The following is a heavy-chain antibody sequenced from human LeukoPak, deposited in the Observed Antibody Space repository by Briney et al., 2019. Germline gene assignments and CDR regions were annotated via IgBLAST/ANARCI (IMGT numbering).Heavy chain of an antibody. Sequence: GGSLRLSCAASGFTFSSYGMHWVRQAPGKGLEWVAVISYDGSNKYYADPVKGRFTISRDNSKNTLYLQMNSLRAEDTAVYYCAKGFWFGELLDWGQGTLVTVSS. J-gene: IGHJ4*02. CDR3: AKGFWFGELLD. CDR2: ISYDGSNK. D-gene: IGHD3-10*01. V-gene: IGHV3-30*18. CDR1: GFTFSSYG.